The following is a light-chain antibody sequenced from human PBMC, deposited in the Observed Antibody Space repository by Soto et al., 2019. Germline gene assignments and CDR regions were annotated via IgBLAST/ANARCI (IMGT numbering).Light chain of an antibody. Sequence: EIVLTQSPATLSLSPGERATLCCRVSQSISSYLAWYQQKPGQAPGLLIYGASTRATGVPARFSGSGSGTDFTLTISSLEPEDFAAYYCQQHFSVPITFGEGTRLEIK. CDR3: QQHFSVPIT. CDR2: GAS. V-gene: IGKV3-11*01. J-gene: IGKJ5*01. CDR1: QSISSY.